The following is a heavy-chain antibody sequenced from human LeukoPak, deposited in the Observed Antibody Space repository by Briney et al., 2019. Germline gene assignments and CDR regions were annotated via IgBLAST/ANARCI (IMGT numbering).Heavy chain of an antibody. V-gene: IGHV3-23*01. D-gene: IGHD6-13*01. J-gene: IGHJ4*02. CDR2: ISGSGGST. CDR3: AKGADVLIPAAGSLFDY. Sequence: GSLRLSCAASGFTFSSYSMTWVRQVPGKGLEWVSAISGSGGSTDYADSVKGQVTISRDNSKNTLYLQMNSLRAEDTAVYYCAKGADVLIPAAGSLFDYWGQGTLVTVSS. CDR1: GFTFSSYS.